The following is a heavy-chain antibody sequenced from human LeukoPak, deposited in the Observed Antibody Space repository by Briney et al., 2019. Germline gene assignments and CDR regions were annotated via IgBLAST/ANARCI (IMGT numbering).Heavy chain of an antibody. D-gene: IGHD4/OR15-4a*01. CDR3: ARVRALAGANWYFDL. J-gene: IGHJ2*01. CDR2: IRTAGDT. CDR1: GFTFSDYD. V-gene: IGHV3-13*04. Sequence: GGSLRLSCAVSGFTFSDYDMHWVRPVAGKGLEWDSAIRTAGDTYYLGSVKGRFTISRENAKTSLFLQMNSLRAGDTAVYYCARVRALAGANWYFDLWGRGTLVTVSS.